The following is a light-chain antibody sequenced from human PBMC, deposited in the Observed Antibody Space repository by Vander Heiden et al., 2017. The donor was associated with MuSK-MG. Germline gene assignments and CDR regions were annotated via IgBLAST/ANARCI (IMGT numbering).Light chain of an antibody. CDR3: QQYKSFLFT. V-gene: IGKV1-5*01. CDR1: QGVSPW. J-gene: IGKJ2*01. Sequence: DLQMTQSPSTLSASVGDRVTITCRASQGVSPWLAWYQQKPGKAPKLLIYDASSLERGVPSRFRGSGSGTEFTLTISSLQPDDFATYYCQQYKSFLFTFGQGTKLEIK. CDR2: DAS.